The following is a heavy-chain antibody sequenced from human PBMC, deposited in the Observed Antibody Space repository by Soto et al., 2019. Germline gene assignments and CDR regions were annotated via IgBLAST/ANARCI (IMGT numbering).Heavy chain of an antibody. CDR3: AIARSGSGTYDDWFDP. CDR2: INSDGSTT. J-gene: IGHJ5*02. V-gene: IGHV3-74*01. D-gene: IGHD3-10*01. Sequence: EVQLVESGGGLVQPGGSLRVSCAASGFTFSNYWMHWVRQAPGKGLVWVSRINSDGSTTNYADSVKGRFTISRDNAKNTLYLQMNSLRAEDTAVYFCAIARSGSGTYDDWFDPWGQGTLVTVSS. CDR1: GFTFSNYW.